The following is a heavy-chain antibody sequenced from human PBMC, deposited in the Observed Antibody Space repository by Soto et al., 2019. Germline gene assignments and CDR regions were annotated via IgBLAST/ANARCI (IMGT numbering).Heavy chain of an antibody. Sequence: QVPLVQSGAEVRAPGASVKVSCKASGYSFTSLDINWVRQTAGQGLEWMGWMEPSTGRTGYAQKFQGRVPMTRDTSRNTAYMDLTTLTSDDTAFYYCARGVSAGVDYWGHGTLVIVSS. CDR1: GYSFTSLD. CDR3: ARGVSAGVDY. V-gene: IGHV1-8*01. CDR2: MEPSTGRT. J-gene: IGHJ4*01. D-gene: IGHD1-26*01.